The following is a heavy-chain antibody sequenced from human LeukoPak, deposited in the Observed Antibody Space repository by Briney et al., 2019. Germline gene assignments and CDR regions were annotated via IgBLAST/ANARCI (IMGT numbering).Heavy chain of an antibody. CDR1: GYAFNEYA. D-gene: IGHD5-12*01. CDR2: INTYTGNP. Sequence: ASVKVSCKASGYAFNEYAMNWVRQAPGQGLEWMGWINTYTGNPTYGQGFTGRFVFSLDTSVSTAYLQINSLKAEDSAVYYCARGPIRISGSVAYDPWGQGTLVTVSS. J-gene: IGHJ5*02. CDR3: ARGPIRISGSVAYDP. V-gene: IGHV7-4-1*02.